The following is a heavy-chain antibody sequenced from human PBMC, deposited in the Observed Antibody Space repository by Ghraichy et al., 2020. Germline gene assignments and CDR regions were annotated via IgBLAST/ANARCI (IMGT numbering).Heavy chain of an antibody. CDR2: IPNDGRIK. V-gene: IGHV3-30*02. CDR1: GFTFSSYG. J-gene: IGHJ4*02. CDR3: AKDIGLHGSGSYYNPSLPQPFDY. D-gene: IGHD3-10*01. Sequence: GGSLRLSCAASGFTFSSYGMHWVRQAPGKGLEWVSFIPNDGRIKNYADSVKGRFTISRDISKNTLYLQMNSLRVEDTAVYYCAKDIGLHGSGSYYNPSLPQPFDYWGPGTLVTVSS.